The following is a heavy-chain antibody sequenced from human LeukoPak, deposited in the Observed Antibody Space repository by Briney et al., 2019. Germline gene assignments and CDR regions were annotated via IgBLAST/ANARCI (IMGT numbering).Heavy chain of an antibody. CDR3: AKRPTIAAAGGGFYFDS. D-gene: IGHD6-13*01. CDR2: ISFDGSTK. Sequence: GGSLRLSCAASRFTFGNYGMHWVRQTPGKGLEWVAIISFDGSTKYYADSVKGRFTISRDNSKNTLFLQMNSLRTEDTAVYYCAKRPTIAAAGGGFYFDSWGQGTLVTVSS. V-gene: IGHV3-30*18. CDR1: RFTFGNYG. J-gene: IGHJ4*02.